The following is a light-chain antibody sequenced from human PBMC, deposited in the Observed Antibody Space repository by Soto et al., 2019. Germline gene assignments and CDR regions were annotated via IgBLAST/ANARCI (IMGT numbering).Light chain of an antibody. V-gene: IGLV2-23*02. CDR3: CSYAGSRTYI. CDR2: EVT. Sequence: QSVLTQPASVSGSPGQSITISCTGTSSDIGSYSLVSWYQQVPGKAPKLIIYEVTKGPSGVSSRFSGSKSGNTASLTISGLQAEDEADYFCCSYAGSRTYIFGGGTQLTVL. J-gene: IGLJ2*01. CDR1: SSDIGSYSL.